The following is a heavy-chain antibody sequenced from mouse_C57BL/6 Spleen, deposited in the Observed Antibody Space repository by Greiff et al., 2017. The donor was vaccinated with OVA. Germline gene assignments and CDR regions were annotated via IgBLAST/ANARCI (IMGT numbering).Heavy chain of an antibody. CDR3: ARPHDGYPAWFAY. J-gene: IGHJ3*01. V-gene: IGHV1-59*01. D-gene: IGHD2-3*01. CDR1: GYTFTSYW. CDR2: IDPSDSYT. Sequence: QVQLQQPGAELVRPGTSVKLSCKASGYTFTSYWMHWVKQRPGQGLEWIGVIDPSDSYTNYNQKFKGKATLTVDTSSSTAYMQLSSLTSEDSAVYYCARPHDGYPAWFAYWGQGTLVTVSA.